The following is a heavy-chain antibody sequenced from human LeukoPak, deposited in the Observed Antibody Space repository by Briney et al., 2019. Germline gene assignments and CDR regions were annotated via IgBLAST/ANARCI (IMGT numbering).Heavy chain of an antibody. CDR1: GYTFTSYY. D-gene: IGHD3-10*01. Sequence: ASVKVSCKASGYTFTSYYMHWVRQAPGQGLEWMGIINPSGGSTSYAQKFQGRVTMTRDTSTSTVYMELSSLRSEDTAVYYSATEGGSFLLDYWGQGTLVTVSS. CDR3: ATEGGSFLLDY. CDR2: INPSGGST. J-gene: IGHJ4*02. V-gene: IGHV1-46*01.